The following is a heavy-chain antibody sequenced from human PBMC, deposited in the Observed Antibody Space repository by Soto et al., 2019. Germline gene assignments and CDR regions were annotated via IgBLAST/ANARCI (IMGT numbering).Heavy chain of an antibody. CDR2: ISAYNGNT. V-gene: IGHV1-18*01. Sequence: ASVKVSCKASGYTFTSYGISWVRQAPGQGLEWMGWISAYNGNTKYEQKLQGRVTMTTDTSTSTAYMELRSLRSDDTAVYYCARDAAVGLFDYWGQGTLDTVSS. J-gene: IGHJ4*02. D-gene: IGHD1-26*01. CDR3: ARDAAVGLFDY. CDR1: GYTFTSYG.